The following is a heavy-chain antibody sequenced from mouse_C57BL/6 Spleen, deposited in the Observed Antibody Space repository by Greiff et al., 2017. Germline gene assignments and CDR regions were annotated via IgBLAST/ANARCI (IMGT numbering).Heavy chain of an antibody. Sequence: QVQLKQPGAELVKPGASVTLSCKASGYTFTSYWMHWVKQRPGQGLEWIGMIHPNSGSTNYNEKFKSKATLTVAKSSSTAYMQLSSLTSEDSAVYYCARRTGYFDVWGTGTTVTVSS. J-gene: IGHJ1*03. V-gene: IGHV1-64*01. CDR3: ARRTGYFDV. CDR2: IHPNSGST. CDR1: GYTFTSYW.